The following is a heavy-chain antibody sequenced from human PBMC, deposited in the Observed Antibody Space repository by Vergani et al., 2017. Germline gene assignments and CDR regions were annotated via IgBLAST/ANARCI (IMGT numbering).Heavy chain of an antibody. CDR2: INPKNGLT. D-gene: IGHD3-16*01. J-gene: IGHJ4*02. CDR1: GGTFSSYA. CDR3: TSFPTETSEYYDSTGYYHRFFEK. Sequence: QVQLVQSGAEVKKPGSSVKVSCKASGGTFSSYAISWVRQAPGQGLEWMGWINPKNGLTKYAQSFQGRVSLTRDTSITTAFMELSSLRSDDTAMYYCTSFPTETSEYYDSTGYYHRFFEKWGQGTLVTVSS. V-gene: IGHV1-2*02.